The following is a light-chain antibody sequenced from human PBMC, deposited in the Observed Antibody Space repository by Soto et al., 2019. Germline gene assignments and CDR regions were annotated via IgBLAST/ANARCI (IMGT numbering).Light chain of an antibody. Sequence: DIQMTQSPSTLSASVGDRVTITCRASQSISSWLAWYQQKPGKAPKLLIYKASSLESGVPSRFSGSGSGTEFTLTISSLQPDDLATYYCQQYNSYLYTFGQGTKLELK. CDR3: QQYNSYLYT. CDR2: KAS. J-gene: IGKJ2*01. V-gene: IGKV1-5*03. CDR1: QSISSW.